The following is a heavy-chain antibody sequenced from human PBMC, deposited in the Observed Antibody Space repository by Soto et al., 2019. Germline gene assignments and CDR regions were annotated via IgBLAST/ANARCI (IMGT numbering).Heavy chain of an antibody. CDR1: GGTFSAYA. J-gene: IGHJ6*01. CDR3: ARHRDFNFFYGMDV. V-gene: IGHV1-69*12. CDR2: IIPVLGTS. Sequence: QVQLVQSGSEVKKPGSSVKVSCKTSGGTFSAYAISWVRQAPGQGLEWVGGIIPVLGTSNYAQEFQGRVTITADESTRTASMELTSLRSEDTAVYYCARHRDFNFFYGMDVWGPGTTVTVSS.